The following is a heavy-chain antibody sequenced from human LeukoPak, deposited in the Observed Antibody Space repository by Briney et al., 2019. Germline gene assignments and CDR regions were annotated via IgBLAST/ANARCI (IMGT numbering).Heavy chain of an antibody. Sequence: PSETLSLTCAVSGYSIRSGDYWGWIRQSPRKGLEWIGSIYHSGSTHYNPSLKSRVTISVDTSKNQFSLMLSSVTAADTAVYYCARNRSLTTTPGFDHWGQGTLVTVSS. CDR2: IYHSGST. D-gene: IGHD4-11*01. V-gene: IGHV4-38-2*01. CDR1: GYSIRSGDY. CDR3: ARNRSLTTTPGFDH. J-gene: IGHJ4*02.